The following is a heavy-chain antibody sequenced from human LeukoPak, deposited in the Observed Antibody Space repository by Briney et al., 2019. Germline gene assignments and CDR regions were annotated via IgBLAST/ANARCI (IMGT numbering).Heavy chain of an antibody. D-gene: IGHD3-16*01. CDR2: IYHSGST. V-gene: IGHV4-38-2*01. CDR3: ARHGGRYAGLSHFDY. J-gene: IGHJ4*02. Sequence: SETLSLTCAVSGYSISSGYYWGWIRQPPGKGLEWIGSIYHSGSTSYNPSLKSRVTISVDTSKNQFSLKLSSVTAADTAVYYCARHGGRYAGLSHFDYWGQGTLVTVSS. CDR1: GYSISSGYY.